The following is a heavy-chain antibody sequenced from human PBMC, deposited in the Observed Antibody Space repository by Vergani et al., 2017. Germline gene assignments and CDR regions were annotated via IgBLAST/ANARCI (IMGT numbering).Heavy chain of an antibody. CDR3: AKDMYYYDSSGYRTEAFDI. CDR1: GFPFSTYG. J-gene: IGHJ3*02. CDR2: IRYDGSNK. D-gene: IGHD3-22*01. Sequence: QVQLVESGGGVVQPGESLRLSCAASGFPFSTYGMHWVRQAPGKGLEWVAFIRYDGSNKYYADSVKGRFTISRDNSKNTLYLQMNSLRAEDTAVYYCAKDMYYYDSSGYRTEAFDIWGQGTMVTVSS. V-gene: IGHV3-30*02.